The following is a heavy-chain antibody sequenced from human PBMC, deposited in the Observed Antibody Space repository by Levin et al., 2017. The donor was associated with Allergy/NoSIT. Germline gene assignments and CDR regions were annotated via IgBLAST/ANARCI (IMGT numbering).Heavy chain of an antibody. J-gene: IGHJ3*02. Sequence: ASVKVSCKASGYTFTSYYMHWVRQAPGQGLEWMGIINPSGGSTSYAQKFQGRVTMTRDTSTSTVYMELSSLRSEDTAVYYCARDPELLWFGELKLGAFDIWGQGTMVTVSS. CDR1: GYTFTSYY. D-gene: IGHD3-10*01. CDR3: ARDPELLWFGELKLGAFDI. V-gene: IGHV1-46*01. CDR2: INPSGGST.